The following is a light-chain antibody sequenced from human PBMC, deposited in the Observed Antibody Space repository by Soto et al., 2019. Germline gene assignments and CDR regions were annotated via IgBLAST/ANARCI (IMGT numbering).Light chain of an antibody. CDR2: ATS. CDR3: QQADISLLT. V-gene: IGKV1-12*01. Sequence: DIQMTQSPSSVSASVGDRVTITCRASQAIGDWLAWYQQKPGKAPNLLIYATSTLQSGVPSRFSGRGSETEFSLTISSLQPEDFATYYCQQADISLLTFGGGTRVEI. CDR1: QAIGDW. J-gene: IGKJ4*01.